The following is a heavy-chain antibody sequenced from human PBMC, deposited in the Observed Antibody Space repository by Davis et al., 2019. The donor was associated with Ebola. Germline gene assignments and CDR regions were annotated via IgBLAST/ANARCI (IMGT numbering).Heavy chain of an antibody. J-gene: IGHJ4*01. CDR1: GFTFSNYW. V-gene: IGHV3-74*01. D-gene: IGHD6-13*01. CDR2: INSDGSNT. Sequence: GESLKISCAASGFTFSNYWMHWVRQAPGKGLVWVSRINSDGSNTSYADSVKGRFTISRDNAKNTLFLQMNSLRAEDTAVYYCAKEWTAAPGHHCDYWGLGTLVTVSS. CDR3: AKEWTAAPGHHCDY.